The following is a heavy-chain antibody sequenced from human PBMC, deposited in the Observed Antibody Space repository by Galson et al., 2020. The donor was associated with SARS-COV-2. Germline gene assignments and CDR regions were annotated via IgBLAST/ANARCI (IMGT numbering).Heavy chain of an antibody. V-gene: IGHV4-34*01. CDR3: ARGRDYYDFWSGRMGKFMLDP. CDR2: INHSGST. D-gene: IGHD3-3*01. Sequence: SETLSLTCAVYGGSFSGYYWSWIRQPPGKGLEWIGEINHSGSTNYNPSLKSRVTISVDTSKNQFSLKLSSVTAADTAVYYCARGRDYYDFWSGRMGKFMLDPWGQGTLVTVSS. CDR1: GGSFSGYY. J-gene: IGHJ5*02.